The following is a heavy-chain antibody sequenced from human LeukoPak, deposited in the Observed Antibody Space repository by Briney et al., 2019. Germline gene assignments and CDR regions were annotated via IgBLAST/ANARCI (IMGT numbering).Heavy chain of an antibody. D-gene: IGHD3-16*01. CDR2: IHYSGST. Sequence: SETLSLTCTVSGGSISSSTYYWGWIRQPPGKGLEWIGSIHYSGSTYYSPSLKSRVSISVDTSKNQFSLKVISVTAADTAVYYCARPFQYWGQGTLVTVSS. V-gene: IGHV4-39*01. CDR1: GGSISSSTYY. CDR3: ARPFQY. J-gene: IGHJ4*02.